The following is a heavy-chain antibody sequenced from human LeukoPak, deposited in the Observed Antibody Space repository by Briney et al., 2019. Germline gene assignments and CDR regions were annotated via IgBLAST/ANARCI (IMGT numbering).Heavy chain of an antibody. CDR3: ARDPWLGELLPHDY. Sequence: GGSLRLSCAASGFTFSSYGMHWVGQAPGKGLEWVAVIWYDGSNKYYADSVKGRFTISRDNSKNTLYLQMNSLRAEDTAVYYCARDPWLGELLPHDYWGQGTLVTVSS. CDR1: GFTFSSYG. J-gene: IGHJ4*02. V-gene: IGHV3-33*01. D-gene: IGHD3-10*01. CDR2: IWYDGSNK.